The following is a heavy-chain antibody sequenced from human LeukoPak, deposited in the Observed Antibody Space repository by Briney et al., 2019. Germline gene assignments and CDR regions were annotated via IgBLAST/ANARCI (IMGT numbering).Heavy chain of an antibody. CDR3: AKASSNWPYYFDY. D-gene: IGHD6-13*01. CDR1: GFTFSSYS. Sequence: PGGSLRLSCAASGFTFSSYSMNWVRQAPGKGLEWVSSISSSSSYIYYADSVKGRFTISRDNSNNTLYLQMNSLTVDDTAVYYCAKASSNWPYYFDYWGQGTLVTVSS. V-gene: IGHV3-21*04. CDR2: ISSSSSYI. J-gene: IGHJ4*02.